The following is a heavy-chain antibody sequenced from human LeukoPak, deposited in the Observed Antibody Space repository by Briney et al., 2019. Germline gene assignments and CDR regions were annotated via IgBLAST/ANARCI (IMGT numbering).Heavy chain of an antibody. V-gene: IGHV1-46*01. CDR2: IYPRDGST. J-gene: IGHJ4*02. CDR1: GYTFTSNY. D-gene: IGHD6-13*01. CDR3: ATERAAGTGYYFDY. Sequence: GASVKVSCKASGYTFTSNYIHWVRQAPGQGLEWMGMIYPRDGSTSYAQKFQGRVTVTRDTSTSTVHMELSGLRSEDTAVYYCATERAAGTGYYFDYWGQGTLVTVSS.